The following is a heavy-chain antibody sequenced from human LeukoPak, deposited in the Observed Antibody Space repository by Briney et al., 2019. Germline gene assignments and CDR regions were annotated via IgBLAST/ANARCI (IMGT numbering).Heavy chain of an antibody. V-gene: IGHV4-61*02. CDR3: ARDNYYDSSGP. D-gene: IGHD3-22*01. Sequence: SQTLSLTCTVSGGSISSGSYYWSWIRQPAGKGLEWIGRIYTSGSTNYNPSLKSRVTISVDTSKNQFSLKLSSVTAADTAVYCCARDNYYDSSGPWGQGTLVTVSS. J-gene: IGHJ5*02. CDR1: GGSISSGSYY. CDR2: IYTSGST.